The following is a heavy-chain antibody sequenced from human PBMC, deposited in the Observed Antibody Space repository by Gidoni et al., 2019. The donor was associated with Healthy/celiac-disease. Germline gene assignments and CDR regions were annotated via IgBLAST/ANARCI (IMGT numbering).Heavy chain of an antibody. CDR2: IRSKDDGGTK. V-gene: IGHV3-49*04. J-gene: IGHJ3*02. CDR1: GFTFVDYS. Sequence: EVHLVDSGGVLVHPGRSLRLSCPASGFTFVDYSMSWVRQATGKGLEWVGLIRSKDDGGTKEYAASVKGRLTISRDDSKSIAYLQMNSLKTEDTAVYYCTRDMSWNYGGNDAFDIWGQGKMVTVSS. CDR3: TRDMSWNYGGNDAFDI. D-gene: IGHD1-7*01.